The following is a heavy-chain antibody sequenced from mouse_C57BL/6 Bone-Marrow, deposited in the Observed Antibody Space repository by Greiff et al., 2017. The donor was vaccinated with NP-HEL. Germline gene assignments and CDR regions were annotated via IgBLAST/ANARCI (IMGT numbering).Heavy chain of an antibody. CDR2: INPYNGDT. CDR1: GYSFTGYF. Sequence: VQLQQSGPELVKPGDSVKISCKASGYSFTGYFMNWVMQSHGKSLEWIGRINPYNGDTFYNQKFKGKATLTVDNSSSTAHMELRSLTSEDSAVYYCARSPITTVVGGYYAMDYWGQGTSVTVSS. J-gene: IGHJ4*01. V-gene: IGHV1-20*01. D-gene: IGHD1-1*01. CDR3: ARSPITTVVGGYYAMDY.